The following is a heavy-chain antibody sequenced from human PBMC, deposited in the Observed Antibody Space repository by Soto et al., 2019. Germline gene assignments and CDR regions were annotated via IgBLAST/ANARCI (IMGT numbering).Heavy chain of an antibody. D-gene: IGHD3-3*01. CDR1: GYPVTAYY. V-gene: IGHV1-2*02. CDR3: ARGGGVGVAGSAAFDM. CDR2: INPATGAA. Sequence: QLHLVQSGAVVKKPGASVTVSCSASGYPVTAYYMHWVRQAPGRGLEWMGGINPATGAAKYTQTCQGRVTMTRDTSTSTVFRELSGRTSEDTAVFYCARGGGVGVAGSAAFDMWGQGTLVTVSS. J-gene: IGHJ3*02.